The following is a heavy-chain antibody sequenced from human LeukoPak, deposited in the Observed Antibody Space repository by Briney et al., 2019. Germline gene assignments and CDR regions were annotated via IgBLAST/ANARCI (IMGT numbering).Heavy chain of an antibody. J-gene: IGHJ4*02. CDR3: ARDPPYSSAYSTFDY. CDR2: INPSGGRT. V-gene: IGHV1-46*01. D-gene: IGHD3-22*01. Sequence: ASVKVSCKASGYTFISYYMHWVRQAPGQGLEWMGIINPSGGRTTYAQKFQGRVTMTRDTSTSTVYMELTSLRSEDTAVYYCARDPPYSSAYSTFDYWGQGTLVTVSS. CDR1: GYTFISYY.